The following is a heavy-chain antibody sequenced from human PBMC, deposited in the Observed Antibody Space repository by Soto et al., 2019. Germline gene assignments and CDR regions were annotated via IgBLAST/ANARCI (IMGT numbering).Heavy chain of an antibody. CDR1: GYTITSYG. CDR2: ISAHNGNT. V-gene: IGHV1-18*01. Sequence: ASVKVSCKASGYTITSYGISWVRQAPGQGLEWMGWISAHNGNTKYAQKLQGRVTMTTDTSTSTAYMELRSLRSDDTAVYYCARDLSYGLCDYWGQGTQVTVSS. J-gene: IGHJ4*02. D-gene: IGHD5-18*01. CDR3: ARDLSYGLCDY.